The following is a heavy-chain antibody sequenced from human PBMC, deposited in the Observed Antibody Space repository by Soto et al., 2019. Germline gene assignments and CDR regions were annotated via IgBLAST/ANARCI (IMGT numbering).Heavy chain of an antibody. CDR2: MGGANGDT. D-gene: IGHD1-20*01. J-gene: IGHJ3*02. CDR1: GFIFSNYA. V-gene: IGHV3-23*01. CDR3: AKDRVNHNSVWDPFDI. Sequence: PGGSLRLSCAVSGFIFSNYAMSWVRKAPGKGLEWVAGMGGANGDTYYADSVRGRFAISRDNSKSTLFLQMNSLRAEDTAVYFCAKDRVNHNSVWDPFDIWGQGTMVTVSS.